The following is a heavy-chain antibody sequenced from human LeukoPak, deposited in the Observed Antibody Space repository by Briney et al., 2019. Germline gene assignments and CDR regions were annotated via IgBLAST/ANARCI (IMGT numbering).Heavy chain of an antibody. CDR3: ARDRVYGSGSYYYYYYYMDV. J-gene: IGHJ6*03. CDR2: IYTSGST. Sequence: SETLSLTCTVSGGSISSYYWSWIRQPAGKGLEWIGRIYTSGSTNYNPSLKSRVTMSVDTSKNQFSLKLSSVTAADTAVYYCARDRVYGSGSYYYYYYYMDVWGKGTTVTISS. CDR1: GGSISSYY. V-gene: IGHV4-4*07. D-gene: IGHD3-10*01.